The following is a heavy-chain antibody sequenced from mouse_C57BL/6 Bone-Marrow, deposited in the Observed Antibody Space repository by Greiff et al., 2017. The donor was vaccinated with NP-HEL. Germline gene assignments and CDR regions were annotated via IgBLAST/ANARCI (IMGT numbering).Heavy chain of an antibody. CDR3: ARIYFDY. CDR2: IDPSDSST. J-gene: IGHJ2*01. V-gene: IGHV1-69*01. Sequence: QVQLQQPGAELVMPGASVKLSCKASGYTFTSYWMHWVKQRPGQGLEWIGEIDPSDSSTNYNQKFKGKSTLTVDKSSSTAYMQLSSLTSEDSAVYYCARIYFDYWGQGTTLTVSS. CDR1: GYTFTSYW.